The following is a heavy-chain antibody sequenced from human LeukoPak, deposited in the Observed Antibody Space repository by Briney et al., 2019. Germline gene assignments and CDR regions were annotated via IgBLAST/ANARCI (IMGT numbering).Heavy chain of an antibody. J-gene: IGHJ4*02. D-gene: IGHD3-22*01. Sequence: SETLSLTCAVYGGSFSGYYWSWIRQPPGKGLEWIGEINHSGSTNYNPSLKSRVTISVDRSKNQFSLKLSSVTAADTAVYYCARGGRSSGYYFDYWGQGTLVTVSS. CDR2: INHSGST. V-gene: IGHV4-34*01. CDR1: GGSFSGYY. CDR3: ARGGRSSGYYFDY.